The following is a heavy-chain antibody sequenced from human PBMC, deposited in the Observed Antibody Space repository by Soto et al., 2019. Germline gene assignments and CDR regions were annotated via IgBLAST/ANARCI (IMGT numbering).Heavy chain of an antibody. CDR3: SHSGYDSLPGY. D-gene: IGHD5-12*01. Sequence: GGSLRLSCAASGFTFSSYWMSWVRQAPGKGLEWVANIKQDGSEKYYVDSVKGRFTISRDNAKNSLYLQMNSLRAEDTAVYYCSHSGYDSLPGYWGQGTLVTVSS. CDR1: GFTFSSYW. V-gene: IGHV3-7*01. J-gene: IGHJ4*02. CDR2: IKQDGSEK.